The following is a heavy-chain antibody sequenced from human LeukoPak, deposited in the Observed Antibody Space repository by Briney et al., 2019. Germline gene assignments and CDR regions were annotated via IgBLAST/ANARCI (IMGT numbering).Heavy chain of an antibody. Sequence: SVKVSCKASGGTFSSYAISWVRQAPGQGLEWMGGIIPIFGTANYKQKFQGRVTITADESTSTAYMELSSLRSEDTAVYYCARDLKAAIFGVADYYGMDVWGQGTTVTVSS. D-gene: IGHD3-3*01. CDR3: ARDLKAAIFGVADYYGMDV. CDR2: IIPIFGTA. J-gene: IGHJ6*02. V-gene: IGHV1-69*01. CDR1: GGTFSSYA.